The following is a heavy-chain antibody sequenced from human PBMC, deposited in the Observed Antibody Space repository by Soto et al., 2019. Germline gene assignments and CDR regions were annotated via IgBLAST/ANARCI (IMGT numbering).Heavy chain of an antibody. D-gene: IGHD3-3*01. CDR2: IYYSGST. V-gene: IGHV4-39*01. Sequence: SETVSLTCTVSGGCISSSSYYWGWIRQPPGKGLEWIGSIYYSGSTYYNPSLKSRVTISVDTSKNQFSLKLSSVTAADTAVYYCARHPTYYDFWSGSTPYYFDYWGQGTLITVSS. J-gene: IGHJ4*02. CDR3: ARHPTYYDFWSGSTPYYFDY. CDR1: GGCISSSSYY.